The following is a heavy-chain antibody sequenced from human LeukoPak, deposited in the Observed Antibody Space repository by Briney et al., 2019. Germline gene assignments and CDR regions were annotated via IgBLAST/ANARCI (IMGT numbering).Heavy chain of an antibody. J-gene: IGHJ5*02. CDR2: INPIGGTT. CDR1: GYTFTSYY. CDR3: ARQQGLQNLNFDH. D-gene: IGHD4-11*01. V-gene: IGHV1-46*01. Sequence: ASVKVSCKTSGYTFTSYYIHWMRQAPGQGPEWMGIINPIGGTTDHAQKFQGRVTMTRDTSTSIVYMELSSLSPEDTAVYYCARQQGLQNLNFDHWGQGTLVTVSS.